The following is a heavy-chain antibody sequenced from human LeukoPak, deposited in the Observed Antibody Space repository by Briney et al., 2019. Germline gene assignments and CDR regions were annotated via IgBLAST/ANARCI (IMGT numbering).Heavy chain of an antibody. CDR2: ISSSGSTI. J-gene: IGHJ6*03. CDR3: ARDYVNDYYMDV. Sequence: PWGSLRLSCAASGFTFSDYYMSWIRQAPGKGLEWVSYISSSGSTIYYADSVKGRFTISRDNAKNSLYLQMNSLRAEDTAVYYCARDYVNDYYMDVWGKGTTVTISS. V-gene: IGHV3-11*04. D-gene: IGHD3-16*01. CDR1: GFTFSDYY.